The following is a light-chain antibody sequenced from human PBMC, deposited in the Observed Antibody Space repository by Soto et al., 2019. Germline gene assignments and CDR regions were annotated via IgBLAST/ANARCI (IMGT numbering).Light chain of an antibody. Sequence: QSVLTQPPSVSGAPGQRVAISCTGSSSNIGAGYDVHWYQQLPGKAPKLLIYGNNNRPSGVPDRFSGSKSGTSASLAITGLQAADEADFYCQSYDSSLSGSVFGGGTKLTVL. J-gene: IGLJ2*01. CDR2: GNN. V-gene: IGLV1-40*01. CDR3: QSYDSSLSGSV. CDR1: SSNIGAGYD.